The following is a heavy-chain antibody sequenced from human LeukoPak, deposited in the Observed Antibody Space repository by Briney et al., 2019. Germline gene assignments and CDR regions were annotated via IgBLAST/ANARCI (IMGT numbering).Heavy chain of an antibody. V-gene: IGHV1-2*02. CDR3: AAVSGHYTLLDA. J-gene: IGHJ5*02. CDR2: INPKIGGT. D-gene: IGHD4-11*01. CDR1: GYTFTDYY. Sequence: ASVKVSCKASGYTFTDYYIHWVRQAPGQGLEWMGWINPKIGGTNYAQRFQGRVTMTEDTSTNTAYMELSRLRSEDTAVYFCAAVSGHYTLLDAWGQGALVTVST.